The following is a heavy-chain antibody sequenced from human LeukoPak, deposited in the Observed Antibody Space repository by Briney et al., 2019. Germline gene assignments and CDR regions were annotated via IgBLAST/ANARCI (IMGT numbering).Heavy chain of an antibody. CDR3: ARDRAGIGN. Sequence: SETLSLTCTVSGGSISSGDYFWSWIRQPPGKGLEWIGFIYYTGSTYYNPSLKSRLTISVDTSKNQFSLNLNSVTAADTAVYDCARDRAGIGNWGQGILVTVSS. J-gene: IGHJ4*02. V-gene: IGHV4-30-4*08. CDR1: GGSISSGDYF. D-gene: IGHD1-14*01. CDR2: IYYTGST.